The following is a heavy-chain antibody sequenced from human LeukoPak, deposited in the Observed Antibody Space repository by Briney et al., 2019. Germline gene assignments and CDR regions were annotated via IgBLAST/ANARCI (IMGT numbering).Heavy chain of an antibody. D-gene: IGHD2-21*02. CDR2: ISSSGYTV. CDR3: ARDCGGDCSYDY. Sequence: GGSLRLSCAASGFTFSSYHMSWVRQAPGRGLEWVSYISSSGYTVYYADSVKGRFTISRDNAKNSLYLQMNSLRTEDTAVYFCARDCGGDCSYDYWGQGTLVTVSS. CDR1: GFTFSSYH. J-gene: IGHJ4*02. V-gene: IGHV3-48*01.